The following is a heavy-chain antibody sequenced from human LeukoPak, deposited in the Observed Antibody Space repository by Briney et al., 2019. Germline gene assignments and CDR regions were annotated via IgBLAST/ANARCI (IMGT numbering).Heavy chain of an antibody. CDR1: GFTFSSYA. D-gene: IGHD2-2*01. Sequence: GGSLRLSCAASGFTFSSYAMRWVRQAPGKGLEWVAVISNDGSNKYYADSVKGRFTISRDNSKNTLYLQMNSLRAEDTAVYYCARDHLPDAILYFDYWGQGTLVTVSS. V-gene: IGHV3-30-3*01. J-gene: IGHJ4*02. CDR3: ARDHLPDAILYFDY. CDR2: ISNDGSNK.